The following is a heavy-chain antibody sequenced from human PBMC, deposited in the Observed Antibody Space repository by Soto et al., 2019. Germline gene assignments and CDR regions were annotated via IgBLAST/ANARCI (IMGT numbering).Heavy chain of an antibody. V-gene: IGHV3-30*18. J-gene: IGHJ3*01. D-gene: IGHD3-10*01. CDR1: GFTFSSYG. CDR2: ISYDGSNK. Sequence: GVSLRLSCAASGFTFSSYGMHWVRQAPGKGLEWVAVISYDGSNKYYADSVKGRFTISRDNSKNTLYLQMNSLRAEDTSVYYCAKGAGFGEPPPGALDLWGKGKMVTV. CDR3: AKGAGFGEPPPGALDL.